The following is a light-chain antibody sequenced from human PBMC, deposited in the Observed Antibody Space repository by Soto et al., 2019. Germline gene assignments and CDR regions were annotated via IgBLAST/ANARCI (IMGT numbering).Light chain of an antibody. CDR2: AAS. V-gene: IGKV1-39*01. CDR3: QQSYSTPLT. J-gene: IGKJ4*01. CDR1: QIISTY. Sequence: DIPMTQSPSSLSASVGDRVTITCRASQIISTYLNWYQQKPGKAPNLLIYAASSLQSGVPSRFSGSGSGTDFTLTISSLQPDDIATYYCQQSYSTPLTFGGGTKVEIK.